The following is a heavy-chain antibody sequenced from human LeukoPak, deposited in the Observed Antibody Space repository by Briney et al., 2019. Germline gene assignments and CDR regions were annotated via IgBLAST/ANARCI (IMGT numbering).Heavy chain of an antibody. CDR1: GGSISHYY. J-gene: IGHJ5*02. V-gene: IGHV4-59*06. CDR2: IYNSGST. CDR3: ARDADGWFDP. Sequence: SETLSLTCTVSGGSISHYYWNWIRQPPGKGLEWIGYIYNSGSTYYNPSLKSRVTISVDTSKNQFSLKLSSVTAADTAVYYCARDADGWFDPWGQGTLVTVSS. D-gene: IGHD5-24*01.